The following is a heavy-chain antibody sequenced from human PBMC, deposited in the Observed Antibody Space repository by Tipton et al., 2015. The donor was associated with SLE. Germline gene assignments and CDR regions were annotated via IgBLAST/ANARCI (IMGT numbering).Heavy chain of an antibody. J-gene: IGHJ3*02. CDR2: IYYSGST. CDR3: AREDTPMDDAFDI. V-gene: IGHV4-61*08. CDR1: GGSISSGGYY. D-gene: IGHD5-18*01. Sequence: TLSLTCTVSGGSISSGGYYWSWIRQHPGKGLEWIGYIYYSGSTNYNPSLKSRVTISVDTSKNQFSLKLSSVTAADTAVYYCAREDTPMDDAFDIWGQGTMVTVSS.